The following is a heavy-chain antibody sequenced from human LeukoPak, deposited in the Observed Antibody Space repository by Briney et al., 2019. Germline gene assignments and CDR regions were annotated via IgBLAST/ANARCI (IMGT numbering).Heavy chain of an antibody. D-gene: IGHD3-3*01. J-gene: IGHJ4*02. CDR2: ISASGGST. V-gene: IGHV3-23*01. CDR3: AKDGADYDSDYFDY. Sequence: GGSLRLSCAASGFTFSSSVMSWVRQAPGKGLEWVSAISASGGSTYYADSVKGRFTISRDNSKNTLYLQMNSLRAGDTAVYYCAKDGADYDSDYFDYWGQGTLVTVSS. CDR1: GFTFSSSV.